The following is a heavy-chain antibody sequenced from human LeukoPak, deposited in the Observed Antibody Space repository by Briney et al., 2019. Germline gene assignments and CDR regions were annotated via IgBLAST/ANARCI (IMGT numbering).Heavy chain of an antibody. Sequence: PGGSLRLSCAASGFTFSSYWMSWVRQAPGKGLEWVANIKQDGSEKYYVDSVKGRFTISRDNAKNSLYLQMNSLRVEDTAVYYCATAFEQQLVINYWGQGTLVTVSS. V-gene: IGHV3-7*01. J-gene: IGHJ4*02. CDR2: IKQDGSEK. CDR1: GFTFSSYW. D-gene: IGHD6-13*01. CDR3: ATAFEQQLVINY.